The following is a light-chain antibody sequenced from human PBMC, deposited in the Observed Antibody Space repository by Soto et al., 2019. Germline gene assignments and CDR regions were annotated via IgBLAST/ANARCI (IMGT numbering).Light chain of an antibody. CDR2: DNT. V-gene: IGLV1-40*01. Sequence: QSVLTQPPSVSGAPGQRVTISCTGSSSNIGAGYDVHWYQQLPGTAPKLLIYDNTNRPSGVPDRFSGSKSCTSASLAITGLQAEDEADYYCQSYDRSLSGSRVFGTGTKLTVL. CDR3: QSYDRSLSGSRV. J-gene: IGLJ1*01. CDR1: SSNIGAGYD.